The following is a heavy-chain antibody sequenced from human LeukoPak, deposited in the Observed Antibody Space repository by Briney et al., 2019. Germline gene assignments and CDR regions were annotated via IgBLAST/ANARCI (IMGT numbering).Heavy chain of an antibody. CDR3: ARILSSGWTGGAFDI. V-gene: IGHV4-28*01. CDR2: IYYSGST. J-gene: IGHJ3*02. Sequence: SETLSLTCAVSGYSISSSNWWGWIRQSPGKGLEWIGYIYYSGSTYYSPSLKSRVTMSVDTSKNQFSLKLNSVTAVDTAVYYCARILSSGWTGGAFDIWGQGTMVIVSS. D-gene: IGHD6-19*01. CDR1: GYSISSSNW.